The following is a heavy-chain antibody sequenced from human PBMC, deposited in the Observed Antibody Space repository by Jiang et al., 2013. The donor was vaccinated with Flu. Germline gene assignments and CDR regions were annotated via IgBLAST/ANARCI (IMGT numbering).Heavy chain of an antibody. J-gene: IGHJ4*02. CDR2: INNNGRPL. Sequence: VQLVESGGGLVKPGGSLRLSCAASGFTFSDHYMSWIRQAPGKGLEWVSYINNNGRPLYYADSVKGRFTISRDNANNLLFLQMDNLRAEDSAVYYCARDPDTSSKVDYWGQGILVTVSS. V-gene: IGHV3-11*01. D-gene: IGHD2-2*01. CDR3: ARDPDTSSKVDY. CDR1: GFTFSDHY.